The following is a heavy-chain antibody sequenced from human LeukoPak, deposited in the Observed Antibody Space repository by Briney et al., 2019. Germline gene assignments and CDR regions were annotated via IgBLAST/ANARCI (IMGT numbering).Heavy chain of an antibody. CDR3: ARDIEAAGLFLDY. D-gene: IGHD6-13*01. V-gene: IGHV3-7*01. J-gene: IGHJ4*02. CDR1: GFTFSSYW. CDR2: MKYDGSGK. Sequence: GGSLRLSCAASGFTFSSYWMSWVRQAPGKGLEWVANMKYDGSGKYYVDSVKGRFTISRDNAKNSLYLQMNSLRAEDTAVYYCARDIEAAGLFLDYWGQGTLVTVSS.